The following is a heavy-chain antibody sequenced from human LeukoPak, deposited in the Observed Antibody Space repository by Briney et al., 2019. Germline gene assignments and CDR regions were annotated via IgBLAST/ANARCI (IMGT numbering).Heavy chain of an antibody. CDR2: IYYGGST. D-gene: IGHD4-17*01. J-gene: IGHJ3*02. V-gene: IGHV4-59*01. CDR1: GGSISSYY. CDR3: ARVGYGDYAPSHAFDI. Sequence: SETLSLTCTVSGGSISSYYWSWIRQPPGKGLEWIGYIYYGGSTNYNPSLKSRVTISVDTSKNQFSLKLSSVTAADTAVYYCARVGYGDYAPSHAFDIWGQGTMVTVSS.